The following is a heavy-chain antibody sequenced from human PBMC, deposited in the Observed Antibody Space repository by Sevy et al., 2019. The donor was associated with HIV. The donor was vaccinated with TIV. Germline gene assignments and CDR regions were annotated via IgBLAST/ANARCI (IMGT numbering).Heavy chain of an antibody. CDR2: IIPIFGTA. CDR3: ARVGSGGSLVVVAASDAFDI. J-gene: IGHJ3*02. D-gene: IGHD2-15*01. V-gene: IGHV1-69*13. Sequence: SVKVSCKASGGTFSSYAISWVRQAPGQGLEWMGGIIPIFGTANYAQKFQGRVTITADESTSTAYMELSSLRSEDTAVYYCARVGSGGSLVVVAASDAFDIWGQGTMVTVSS. CDR1: GGTFSSYA.